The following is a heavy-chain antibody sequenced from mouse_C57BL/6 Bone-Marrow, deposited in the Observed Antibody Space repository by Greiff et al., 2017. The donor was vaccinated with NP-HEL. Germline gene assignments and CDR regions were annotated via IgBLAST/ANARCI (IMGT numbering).Heavy chain of an antibody. V-gene: IGHV1-55*01. CDR2: IYPGSGST. CDR1: GYTFTSYW. CDR3: ARRGGSYYAMDY. D-gene: IGHD3-1*01. Sequence: VQLKQPGAELVKPGASVKMSCKASGYTFTSYWITWVKQRPGQGLEWIGDIYPGSGSTNYNEKFKSKATLTVDTSSSTAYMQLSSLTSEDSAVYYCARRGGSYYAMDYWGQGTSVTVSS. J-gene: IGHJ4*01.